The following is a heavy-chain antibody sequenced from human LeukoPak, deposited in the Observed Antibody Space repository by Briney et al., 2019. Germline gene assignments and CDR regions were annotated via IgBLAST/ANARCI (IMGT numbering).Heavy chain of an antibody. J-gene: IGHJ6*02. V-gene: IGHV4-59*01. D-gene: IGHD6-19*01. CDR3: ARSVAGNYYYGMDV. CDR1: GGSISSYY. Sequence: SETLSLTCTVSGGSISSYYWSWIRQPPGKGLECIGYIYYSGSTNYNPSLKSRVTISVDTSKNQFSLKLSSVTAADTAVYYCARSVAGNYYYGMDVWGQGTTVTVSS. CDR2: IYYSGST.